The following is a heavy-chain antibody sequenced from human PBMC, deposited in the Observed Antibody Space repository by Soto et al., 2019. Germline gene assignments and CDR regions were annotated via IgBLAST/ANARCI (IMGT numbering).Heavy chain of an antibody. V-gene: IGHV4-39*01. Sequence: QLQLQESGPGLVKPSETLSLTCTVSGGSISSSSYYWGWIRQPPGKGLEWIGSIYYSGSTYYNPAPKGLLTIXXAXSXXQFSLKLSSVTAADTSVYYCARSPATDILTDAFAIWGQGTMVTVSS. CDR2: IYYSGST. J-gene: IGHJ3*02. CDR3: ARSPATDILTDAFAI. CDR1: GGSISSSSYY. D-gene: IGHD3-9*01.